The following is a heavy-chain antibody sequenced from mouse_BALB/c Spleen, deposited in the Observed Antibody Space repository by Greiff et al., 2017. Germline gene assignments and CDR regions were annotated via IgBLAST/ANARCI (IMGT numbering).Heavy chain of an antibody. Sequence: QVQLKQPGAELVKPGASVKLSCKASGYTFTSYWMHWVKQRPGQGLEWIGEINPSNGRTNYNEKFKSKATLTVDKSSSTAYMQLSSLTSEDSAVYYCATPYGSSYVNYAMDYWGQGTSVTVSS. D-gene: IGHD1-1*01. CDR2: INPSNGRT. V-gene: IGHV1S81*02. CDR1: GYTFTSYW. J-gene: IGHJ4*01. CDR3: ATPYGSSYVNYAMDY.